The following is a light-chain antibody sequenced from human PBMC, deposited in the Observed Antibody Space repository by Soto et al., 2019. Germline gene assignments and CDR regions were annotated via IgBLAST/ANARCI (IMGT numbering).Light chain of an antibody. Sequence: DIQMTQSPSTLSASVGDRVTITCRASQSISSWLAWYQQKPGKAPKLLIYKASSLESGVPSRFSGGGSGTEFTLTISNLQPDDFATYYCQQYHSYPLTFGGGTKVEFK. CDR1: QSISSW. CDR3: QQYHSYPLT. V-gene: IGKV1-5*03. J-gene: IGKJ4*01. CDR2: KAS.